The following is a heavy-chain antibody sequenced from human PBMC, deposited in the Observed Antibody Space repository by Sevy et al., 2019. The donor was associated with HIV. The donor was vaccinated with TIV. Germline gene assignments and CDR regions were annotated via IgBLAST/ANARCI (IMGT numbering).Heavy chain of an antibody. CDR3: VRLEAGYSLGI. J-gene: IGHJ4*02. CDR1: GGSISSSYYH. D-gene: IGHD5-18*01. CDR2: IYYTGST. Sequence: SETLSLPCSVSGGSISSSYYHWGWIRQPPGKGLEWIGGIYYTGSTYYNPSLKSRVTISVDTSKNQFSLKLTSVTAADTAVYYCVRLEAGYSLGIWGQGTLVTVSS. V-gene: IGHV4-39*01.